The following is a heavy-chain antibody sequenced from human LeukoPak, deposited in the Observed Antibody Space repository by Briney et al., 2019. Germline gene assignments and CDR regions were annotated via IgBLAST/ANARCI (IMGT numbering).Heavy chain of an antibody. J-gene: IGHJ3*02. V-gene: IGHV3-30*02. CDR1: GFTFSRHG. Sequence: PGGSLRLSCAASGFTFSRHGMHWVRQAPGKGLEWVAFIRHDGSEKYYADSVKGRFTISRDNSKNTLYLQMNSLRAEDTAVYYCVRDYTVTNDAFDIWGQGTMVTVSS. D-gene: IGHD4-17*01. CDR2: IRHDGSEK. CDR3: VRDYTVTNDAFDI.